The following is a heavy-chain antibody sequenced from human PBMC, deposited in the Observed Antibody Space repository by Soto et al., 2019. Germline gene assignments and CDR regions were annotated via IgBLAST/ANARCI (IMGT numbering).Heavy chain of an antibody. Sequence: PSETLSLTCTVSSGSINNYYWAWIRQPPGKGLDYIGYIYYNGKTNYNPSIKSRVTISVDTSKNQFSLKLSSVTAADTAVYYCARLRFGDVSIWRPFDFWGQGTLVTVSS. J-gene: IGHJ4*02. CDR3: ARLRFGDVSIWRPFDF. CDR2: IYYNGKT. CDR1: SGSINNYY. V-gene: IGHV4-59*08. D-gene: IGHD3-10*01.